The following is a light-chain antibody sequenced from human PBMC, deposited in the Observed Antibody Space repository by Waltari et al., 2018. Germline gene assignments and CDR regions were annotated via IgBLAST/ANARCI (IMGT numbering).Light chain of an antibody. V-gene: IGLV2-14*01. Sequence: QSALTQPASVSGSPGQSITISCTGTSSDVGAYNYVSWYQQHPAKAPKLMVYYVRNRPSGASNRFSGSKSGNTASLTISGLQAEDEADYYCSSYTTSSTYVFGTGTKVTVL. J-gene: IGLJ1*01. CDR3: SSYTTSSTYV. CDR2: YVR. CDR1: SSDVGAYNY.